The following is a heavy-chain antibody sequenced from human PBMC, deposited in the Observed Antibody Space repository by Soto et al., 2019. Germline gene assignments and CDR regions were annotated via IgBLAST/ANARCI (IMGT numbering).Heavy chain of an antibody. J-gene: IGHJ6*02. CDR1: GDSISSGRYY. CDR3: ARGTPANGMDV. V-gene: IGHV4-31*03. Sequence: LSLTCSVSGDSISSGRYYWTWIRQHPGKGLEWIGYIYNTGTTYYDSSLKTRVLISLDASKNQFSLKLNSVTAADMAVYRCARGTPANGMDVWGQGTTVTVSS. CDR2: IYNTGTT. D-gene: IGHD1-7*01.